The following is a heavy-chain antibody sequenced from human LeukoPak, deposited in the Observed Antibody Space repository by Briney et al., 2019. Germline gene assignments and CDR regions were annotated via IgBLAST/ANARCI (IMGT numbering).Heavy chain of an antibody. V-gene: IGHV4-39*01. J-gene: IGHJ4*01. CDR3: AKSGGYCLIDY. CDR1: GVSISSSSYC. CDR2: IYSSGST. D-gene: IGHD6-25*01. Sequence: PSETLSLTCNVSGVSISSSSYCWGWIRQPPGKGLEWIGSIYSSGSTYYNSSLKSRVTISVDTSKNQVSLKMSSVTAADTAVYYCAKSGGYCLIDYWGQGTLVTVSS.